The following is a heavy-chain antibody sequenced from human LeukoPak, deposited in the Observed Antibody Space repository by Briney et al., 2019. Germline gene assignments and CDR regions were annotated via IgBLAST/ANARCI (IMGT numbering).Heavy chain of an antibody. J-gene: IGHJ4*02. CDR2: IYTSGDT. CDR3: ARSISSYSYFDF. Sequence: SETLSLTCTVSGASMTNYYWSWIRQPAGKGLERIGRIYTSGDTNYNATLSSRVAMSLDTSRNQFSLKLRSATAADTAVYYCARSISSYSYFDFWGQGTLVTVSS. CDR1: GASMTNYY. D-gene: IGHD2-15*01. V-gene: IGHV4-4*07.